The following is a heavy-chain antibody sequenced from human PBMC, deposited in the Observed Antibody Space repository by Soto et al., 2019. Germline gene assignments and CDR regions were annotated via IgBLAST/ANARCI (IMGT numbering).Heavy chain of an antibody. CDR2: IYFSFTT. D-gene: IGHD3-10*01. CDR1: NGSISPNY. Sequence: SETLSLTCTVSNGSISPNYWSWIRQPPVNGLEFIGYIYFSFTTTYNPSLKSRFTISLYSSKNRFSLRLTSVTAAYTSVYYCARLGAYFQALDSWGQGTLVTVSS. CDR3: ARLGAYFQALDS. V-gene: IGHV4-59*08. J-gene: IGHJ4*02.